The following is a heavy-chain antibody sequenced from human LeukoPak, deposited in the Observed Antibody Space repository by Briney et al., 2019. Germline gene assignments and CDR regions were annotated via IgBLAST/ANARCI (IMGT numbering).Heavy chain of an antibody. D-gene: IGHD2-15*01. CDR1: GFTFSSYA. J-gene: IGHJ4*02. V-gene: IGHV4-39*01. Sequence: GSLRLSCAASGFTFSSYAMSWVRQPPGKGLEWVGTIYYSGITNYSPSLKRRVTISVDTSKNEFSLELSSVTAADTAVYYCATQLGGSRRIDYWGQGALVTVSS. CDR3: ATQLGGSRRIDY. CDR2: IYYSGIT.